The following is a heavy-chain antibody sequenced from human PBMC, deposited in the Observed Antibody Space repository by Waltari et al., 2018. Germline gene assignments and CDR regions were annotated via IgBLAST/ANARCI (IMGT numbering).Heavy chain of an antibody. CDR1: GVTFSSYA. D-gene: IGHD3-10*01. CDR2: IIPIFGTA. J-gene: IGHJ4*02. CDR3: ARVGAMYYYGSGSYYATPFDY. Sequence: VQLVQSGAEVKKPGSSVKFSCKASGVTFSSYASSWVRPAPGQGLEWMGGIIPIFGTANYAQKFQGRVTITADESTSTAYMELSSLRSEDTAVYYCARVGAMYYYGSGSYYATPFDYWGQGTLVTVSS. V-gene: IGHV1-69*01.